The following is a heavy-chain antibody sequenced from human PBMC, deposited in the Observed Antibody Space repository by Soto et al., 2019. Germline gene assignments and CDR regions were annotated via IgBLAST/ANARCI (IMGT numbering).Heavy chain of an antibody. CDR2: ISFRSTTI. D-gene: IGHD2-8*01. V-gene: IGHV3-48*02. CDR1: GFSLSTYN. J-gene: IGHJ4*02. CDR3: ARDGCTTTACFRPYYFDY. Sequence: GSLRLSCAASGFSLSTYNMNWVRQAPGKGLEWVAYISFRSTTIYYADSVKDRFTISRDDAKKSLYLQMNRLRDEDTAVYYCARDGCTTTACFRPYYFDYWGQGTLVTVSS.